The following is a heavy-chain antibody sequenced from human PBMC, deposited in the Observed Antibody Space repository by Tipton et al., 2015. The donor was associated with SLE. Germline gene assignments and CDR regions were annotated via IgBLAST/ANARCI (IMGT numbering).Heavy chain of an antibody. CDR3: TTGIVVVPADSFYYYYGMDV. CDR1: GFTFSNAW. CDR2: IKSKTDGGTT. D-gene: IGHD2-2*01. Sequence: SLRLSCAASGFTFSNAWMNWVRQAPGKGLEWVGRIKSKTDGGTTDYAAPVKGRFTISRDDSKNTPYLQMNSLKTEDTAVYYCTTGIVVVPADSFYYYYGMDVWGQGTTVTVSS. V-gene: IGHV3-15*07. J-gene: IGHJ6*02.